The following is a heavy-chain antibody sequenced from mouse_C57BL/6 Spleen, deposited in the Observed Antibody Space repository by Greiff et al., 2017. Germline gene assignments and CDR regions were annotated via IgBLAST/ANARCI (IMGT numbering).Heavy chain of an antibody. V-gene: IGHV14-1*01. CDR3: TTLNYYGSSANYYAMDY. D-gene: IGHD1-1*01. Sequence: VQLKQSGAELVRPGASVKLSCTASGFNIKDYYMHWVKQRPEQGLEWIGRIDPEDGDTEYAPKFQGKATMTADTSSNTAYLQLSSLTSGDTAVYYCTTLNYYGSSANYYAMDYWGQGTSVTVSS. CDR1: GFNIKDYY. CDR2: IDPEDGDT. J-gene: IGHJ4*01.